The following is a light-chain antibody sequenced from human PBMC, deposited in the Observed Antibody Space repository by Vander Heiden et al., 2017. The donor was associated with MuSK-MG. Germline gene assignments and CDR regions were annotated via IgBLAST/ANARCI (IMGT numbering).Light chain of an antibody. J-gene: IGKJ2*01. Sequence: EVVMTQSPATLSVSPGERATLSCRASQSVSSNLAWYQQKPGQAPRLLIYGASTRATGIPASFSGSGSGTEFTLTISSLQSEDFAVYYCQQYNNWPPADTFGQGTKLEIK. CDR1: QSVSSN. CDR3: QQYNNWPPADT. V-gene: IGKV3-15*01. CDR2: GAS.